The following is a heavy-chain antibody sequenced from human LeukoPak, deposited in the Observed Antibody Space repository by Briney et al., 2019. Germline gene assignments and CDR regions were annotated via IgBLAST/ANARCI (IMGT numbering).Heavy chain of an antibody. D-gene: IGHD6-19*01. CDR2: INPSGGST. V-gene: IGHV1-46*01. CDR3: ARDLPAGYSSGWTVHYYYYGMDV. J-gene: IGHJ6*02. Sequence: ASVKVSCKASGYTYTSYYMHWVRQAPGQGLVWMGIINPSGGSTSYAQKFQGRVTMTRDTSTSTVYMELSSLRSEDTAVYYCARDLPAGYSSGWTVHYYYYGMDVWGQGTTVTVSS. CDR1: GYTYTSYY.